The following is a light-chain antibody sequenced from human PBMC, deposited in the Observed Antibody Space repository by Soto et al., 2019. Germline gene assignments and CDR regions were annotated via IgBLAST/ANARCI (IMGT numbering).Light chain of an antibody. CDR1: QSISNF. Sequence: DIQMTQSPSSLSASVGDRVTITCRASQSISNFLNWYQQKPGKAPRLLIYTTSNLQSGVPSRFSGSGSGTDFTLTISSLQPEDFATYFCQHSYSTPLTFGGGTKVEIK. J-gene: IGKJ4*01. CDR2: TTS. V-gene: IGKV1-39*01. CDR3: QHSYSTPLT.